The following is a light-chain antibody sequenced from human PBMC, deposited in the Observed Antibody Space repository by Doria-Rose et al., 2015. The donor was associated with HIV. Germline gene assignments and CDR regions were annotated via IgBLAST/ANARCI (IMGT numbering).Light chain of an antibody. V-gene: IGKV1-39*01. CDR2: APS. CDR3: QQSYSIPYS. Sequence: CYQQQPGKAPQILTQAPSTLQSGDPSRFSGSGSWTDFTLTISSLQPEDFGTYHFQQSYSIPYSFGQGTNLETK. J-gene: IGKJ2*01.